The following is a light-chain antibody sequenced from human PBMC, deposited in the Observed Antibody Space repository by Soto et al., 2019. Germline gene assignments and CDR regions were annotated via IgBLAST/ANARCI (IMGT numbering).Light chain of an antibody. J-gene: IGLJ3*02. Sequence: SALTQPPSVSGAPGQRVTISCTGSSSNIGADFDVHWYQHLPGTAPKLLISHNNNRPSGVPDRFSGSKSGTSASLAITGLQADDEAVYYCQSRDSSLSSSWVFGGGTQLTVL. CDR1: SSNIGADFD. V-gene: IGLV1-40*01. CDR3: QSRDSSLSSSWV. CDR2: HNN.